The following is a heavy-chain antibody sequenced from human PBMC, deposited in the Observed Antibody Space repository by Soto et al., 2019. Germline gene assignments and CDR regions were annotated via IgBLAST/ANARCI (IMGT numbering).Heavy chain of an antibody. CDR3: ARHGEDYYYYYMDV. CDR2: IYYSGST. J-gene: IGHJ6*03. CDR1: GGSISSSSYY. D-gene: IGHD2-21*01. V-gene: IGHV4-39*01. Sequence: WETLSLTCTVSGGSISSSSYYWGWIRQPPGKGLEWIGSIYYSGSTYYNPSLKSRVTISVDTSKNQFSLKLSSVTAADTAVYYCARHGEDYYYYYMDVWGKGTTVTVSS.